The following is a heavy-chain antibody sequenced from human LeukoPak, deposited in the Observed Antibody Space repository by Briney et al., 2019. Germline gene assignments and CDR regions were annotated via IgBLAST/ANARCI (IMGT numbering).Heavy chain of an antibody. CDR2: IYYTGTT. Sequence: PSGTLSLTCSVSGGSVSGYYWSWIRQAPGKGLEWIGYIYYTGTTEYNPSLKSRVTISVDTSRNQSSLNLNSVTAADTAVYYCARMADAFDIWGQGTVVTVSS. D-gene: IGHD5-24*01. V-gene: IGHV4-59*02. CDR1: GGSVSGYY. CDR3: ARMADAFDI. J-gene: IGHJ3*02.